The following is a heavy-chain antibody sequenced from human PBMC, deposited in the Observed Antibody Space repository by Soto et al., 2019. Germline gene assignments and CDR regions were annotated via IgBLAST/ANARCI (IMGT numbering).Heavy chain of an antibody. D-gene: IGHD5-18*01. V-gene: IGHV4-34*01. CDR1: AGSFSGYY. Sequence: PSDTPSLTCAFSAGSFSGYYLSLIRQPPGKGLEWIGEIDHGGSTNYNPSLESRVTISFDTSRNQFSLKLKSVTAADTAVYFCARVGGYSYHLYGMDVWGQGTTVTVSS. CDR3: ARVGGYSYHLYGMDV. J-gene: IGHJ6*02. CDR2: IDHGGST.